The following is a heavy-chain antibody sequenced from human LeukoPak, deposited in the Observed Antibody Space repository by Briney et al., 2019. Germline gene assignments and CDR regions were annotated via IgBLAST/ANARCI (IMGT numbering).Heavy chain of an antibody. CDR1: GFTFSNYW. CDR2: IKKGGSEK. D-gene: IGHD6-13*01. CDR3: ARGTTGGYGTSWYDY. Sequence: PSGGSLRLSCAASGFTFSNYWMSWVRQAPGKGLEWVPNIKKGGSEKFYVDPVKGRFTISRDDAKNSLSLQMNSLRAEDTAVYYCARGTTGGYGTSWYDYWGQGTLVTVSP. J-gene: IGHJ4*02. V-gene: IGHV3-7*02.